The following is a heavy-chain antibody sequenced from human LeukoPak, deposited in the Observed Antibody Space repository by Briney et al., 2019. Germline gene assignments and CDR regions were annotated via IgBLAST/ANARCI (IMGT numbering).Heavy chain of an antibody. D-gene: IGHD3-9*01. CDR3: ARVTGYPHYFDY. CDR2: IYYSGST. CDR1: GGSISSSSYY. Sequence: PSETLSLTCTVSGGSISSSSYYWGWIRQPPGKGLEWIGSIYYSGSTYYNPSLKSRVTISVDTSKNQFSLKLSSVTAADTAVYYCARVTGYPHYFDYWGQGTLVTVSS. V-gene: IGHV4-39*07. J-gene: IGHJ4*02.